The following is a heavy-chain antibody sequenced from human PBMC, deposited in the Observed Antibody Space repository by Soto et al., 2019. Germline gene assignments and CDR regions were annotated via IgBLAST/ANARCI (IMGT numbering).Heavy chain of an antibody. CDR2: INPDSGAT. D-gene: IGHD2-8*02. CDR3: ARGDYGTGGYPFPYFDY. Sequence: HEHLVQSGAEVKRPGASLKVSCKASGYSFTGYYIHWVRQAPGQGLEWMGWINPDSGATNYAQNFQGRVTTTSDTSISTASMALTRLTSDDTAVYYCARGDYGTGGYPFPYFDYWGQGTLVIVSS. V-gene: IGHV1-2*02. CDR1: GYSFTGYY. J-gene: IGHJ4*02.